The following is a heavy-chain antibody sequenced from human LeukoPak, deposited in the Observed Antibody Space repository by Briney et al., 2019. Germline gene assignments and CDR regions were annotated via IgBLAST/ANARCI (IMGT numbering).Heavy chain of an antibody. Sequence: ASVKVSCKASGYTFTGYYMHWVRQAPGQGLEWMGWTNPNSGGTNYAQKFQGRVTMTRDTSISTAYMELSRLRSDDTAVYYCARDGPRLVTAIRFFDYWGQGTLVTVSS. CDR1: GYTFTGYY. V-gene: IGHV1-2*02. J-gene: IGHJ4*02. D-gene: IGHD2-21*02. CDR2: TNPNSGGT. CDR3: ARDGPRLVTAIRFFDY.